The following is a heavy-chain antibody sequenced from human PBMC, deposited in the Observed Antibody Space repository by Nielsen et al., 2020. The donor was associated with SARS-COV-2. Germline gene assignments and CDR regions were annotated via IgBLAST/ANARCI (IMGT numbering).Heavy chain of an antibody. CDR1: GFTFSGYA. Sequence: GGSLRLSCAASGFTFSGYAMSWVRQAPGKGLEWVSAISGSGGSTYYADSVKGRFTISRDNSKNTLYLQMNSLRAEDTAVYYCAGGNTGYSSGWYGDYYYYGMDVWGQGTTVTVSS. CDR3: AGGNTGYSSGWYGDYYYYGMDV. J-gene: IGHJ6*02. CDR2: ISGSGGST. V-gene: IGHV3-23*01. D-gene: IGHD6-19*01.